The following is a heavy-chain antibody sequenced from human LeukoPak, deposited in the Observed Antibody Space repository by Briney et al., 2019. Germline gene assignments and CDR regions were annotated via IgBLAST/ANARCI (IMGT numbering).Heavy chain of an antibody. J-gene: IGHJ4*02. CDR2: MIGDGSEI. CDR1: GFTFSNSW. D-gene: IGHD2-2*01. CDR3: AKGRIVVVPAAFDY. V-gene: IGHV3-7*03. Sequence: GSLRLSCAASGFTFSNSWMTWVRQAPGKGLEWVASMIGDGSEIHYVDSVKGRFTISRDNAKNSLYLQMNSLRAEDTAVYYCAKGRIVVVPAAFDYWGQGTLVTVSS.